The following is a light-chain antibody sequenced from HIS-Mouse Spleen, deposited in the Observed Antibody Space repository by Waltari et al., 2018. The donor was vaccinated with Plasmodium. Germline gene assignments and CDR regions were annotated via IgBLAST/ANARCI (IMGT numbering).Light chain of an antibody. CDR3: SSYAGSNNLV. V-gene: IGLV2-8*01. CDR1: SRAVGGYNY. CDR2: EFS. Sequence: QSALTQPPSASGSPGQSVTISCTGTSRAVGGYNYVSWYQQHPGKAPKLMIYEFSKRTSGVPDRFSGSKSGNTASLTGSGLQAEDEADYYCSSYAGSNNLVFGGGTKLTVL. J-gene: IGLJ2*01.